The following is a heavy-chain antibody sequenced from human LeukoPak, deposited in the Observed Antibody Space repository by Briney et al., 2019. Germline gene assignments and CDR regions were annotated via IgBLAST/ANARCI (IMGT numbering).Heavy chain of an antibody. D-gene: IGHD1-26*01. CDR3: ARERSGSYYTSDF. V-gene: IGHV3-11*01. Sequence: PGGSLRLSCAASGFTFSDYYMSWIRQAPGKGLEWISYITNSGRSMYYADSVKGRFTISRDNAKNSVFLQMNSLRAEDTAVYYCARERSGSYYTSDFWGQGTVVTVSS. CDR1: GFTFSDYY. J-gene: IGHJ3*01. CDR2: ITNSGRSM.